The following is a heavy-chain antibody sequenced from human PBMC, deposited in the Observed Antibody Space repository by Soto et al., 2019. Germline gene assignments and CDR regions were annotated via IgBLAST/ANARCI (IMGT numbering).Heavy chain of an antibody. J-gene: IGHJ6*02. V-gene: IGHV3-21*01. Sequence: EVQLVESEGGLVKPGGSLRLSCAASGFTFNASNMNWVRQAPGKGQEWVSSITSTSLYIYYTDSIKGRFTISRDNTKNSLYLQMDSLRAEDTAVYYCARDGEQHLVLDYYYAMDVWGQGTTVTVSS. D-gene: IGHD3-10*01. CDR3: ARDGEQHLVLDYYYAMDV. CDR1: GFTFNASN. CDR2: ITSTSLYI.